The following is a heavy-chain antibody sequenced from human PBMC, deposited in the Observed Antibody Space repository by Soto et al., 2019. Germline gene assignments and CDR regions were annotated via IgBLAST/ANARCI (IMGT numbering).Heavy chain of an antibody. Sequence: QVQLVQSGAEVKKPGSSVKVSCKASGGTFSSYAISWVRQAPGQGLEWMGGIIPIFGTANYAQKFQGRVTITADESTSTAYMELSSLRSEDTAVYYCARGADYSNFFSPCNWFDPWGQGTLVTVSS. CDR2: IIPIFGTA. CDR1: GGTFSSYA. V-gene: IGHV1-69*01. D-gene: IGHD4-4*01. J-gene: IGHJ5*02. CDR3: ARGADYSNFFSPCNWFDP.